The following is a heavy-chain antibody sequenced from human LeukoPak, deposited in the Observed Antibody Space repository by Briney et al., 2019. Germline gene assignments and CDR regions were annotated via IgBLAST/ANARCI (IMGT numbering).Heavy chain of an antibody. CDR3: ARGGCSSTSCYQGPFDY. Sequence: GGSLRLSCAASGFTFSSYSMNWVRQAPGKGLEWVSKITSSSSTAFYADSVKGRFTISRDNSKNTLYLQMNSLRAEDTAVYYCARGGCSSTSCYQGPFDYWGQGTLVTVSS. D-gene: IGHD2-2*01. V-gene: IGHV3-48*01. CDR2: ITSSSSTA. J-gene: IGHJ4*02. CDR1: GFTFSSYS.